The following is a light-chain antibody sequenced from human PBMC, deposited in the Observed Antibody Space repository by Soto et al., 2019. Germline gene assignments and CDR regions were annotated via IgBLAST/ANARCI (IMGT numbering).Light chain of an antibody. CDR1: SSNIGARYD. Sequence: QSVLTQPPSVSGAPGQRVTTSCTGSSSNIGARYDVHWYQQLPGTAPKLLIYGNTNRPSGVPDRFSGSKSGTSASLAIIGLQAEDEADYYCQSYDSSLSGWVFGGGTKLTVL. CDR2: GNT. CDR3: QSYDSSLSGWV. V-gene: IGLV1-40*01. J-gene: IGLJ3*02.